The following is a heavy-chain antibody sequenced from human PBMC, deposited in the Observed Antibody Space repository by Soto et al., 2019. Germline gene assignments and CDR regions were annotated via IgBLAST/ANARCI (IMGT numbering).Heavy chain of an antibody. D-gene: IGHD5-18*01. CDR3: AKVDTAMVPHFDY. Sequence: QVQLVESGGGVVQPGRSLRLSCAASGFTFSSYGMHWFRQAPGKGLEWVALISSDGSNKYYADSVKGRFTISRANSKNTLSLQMNSLRAEDTDVYYCAKVDTAMVPHFDYWGQGTLVTVSS. CDR2: ISSDGSNK. V-gene: IGHV3-30*18. J-gene: IGHJ4*02. CDR1: GFTFSSYG.